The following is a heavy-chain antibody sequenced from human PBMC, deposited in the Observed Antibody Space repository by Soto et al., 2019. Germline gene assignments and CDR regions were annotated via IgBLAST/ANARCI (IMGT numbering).Heavy chain of an antibody. J-gene: IGHJ4*02. CDR3: ARGDQWLVY. CDR2: TYYKSKWYS. V-gene: IGHV6-1*01. Sequence: SQTLSLTCVISGDSVSSNTAAWNWIRQSPSRGLEWLGRTYYKSKWYSNYAVSVKSRTTINPDTSKNQFSLQLNSVTPEDTAVYYCARGDQWLVYWGQGTLVTVSS. CDR1: GDSVSSNTAA. D-gene: IGHD6-19*01.